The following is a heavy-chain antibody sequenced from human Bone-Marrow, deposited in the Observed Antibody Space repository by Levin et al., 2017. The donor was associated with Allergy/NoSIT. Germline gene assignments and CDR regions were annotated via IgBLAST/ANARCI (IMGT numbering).Heavy chain of an antibody. CDR2: VRDKANSYTT. V-gene: IGHV3-72*01. CDR3: ARRGKGTYFYFDN. CDR1: GFTFRDHY. J-gene: IGHJ4*02. D-gene: IGHD1-26*01. Sequence: LSLTCAASGFTFRDHYMDWVRPAPGKGLEWVGRVRDKANSYTTEYAASVKGRFTISRDESKNSLYLQMNSLKTEDTAVYYCARRGKGTYFYFDNWGQGTLVTVSS.